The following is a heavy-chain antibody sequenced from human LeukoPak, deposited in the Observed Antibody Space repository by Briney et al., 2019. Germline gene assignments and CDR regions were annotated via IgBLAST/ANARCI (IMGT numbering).Heavy chain of an antibody. CDR1: VGTFSSYT. V-gene: IGHV1-69*13. D-gene: IGHD3-10*01. J-gene: IGHJ4*02. CDR2: IIPIFGTA. CDR3: ARDRTMVRGVEFDY. Sequence: VASVKVSCKASVGTFSSYTISWVRQAPGQGLEWMGGIIPIFGTANYAQKFQGRVTLTADASTSTAYMELRSLRSEDTAVYYCARDRTMVRGVEFDYWGQGTLVTVSS.